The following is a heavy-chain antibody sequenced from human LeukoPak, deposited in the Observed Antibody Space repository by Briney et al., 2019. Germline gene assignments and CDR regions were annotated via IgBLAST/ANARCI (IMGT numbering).Heavy chain of an antibody. Sequence: GGSLRLSCAASGFTFSSYAMSWVRQAPGKGLEWVSAISGSGGSTYYADSVKGRFTISRDNSKNTLYLQMNSLRAEDTAVYYCARDALAARPPIYYFDYWGQGTLVTVSS. CDR2: ISGSGGST. V-gene: IGHV3-23*01. CDR3: ARDALAARPPIYYFDY. D-gene: IGHD6-6*01. CDR1: GFTFSSYA. J-gene: IGHJ4*02.